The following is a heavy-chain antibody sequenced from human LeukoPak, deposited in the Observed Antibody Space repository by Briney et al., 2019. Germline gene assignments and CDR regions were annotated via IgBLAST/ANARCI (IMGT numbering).Heavy chain of an antibody. CDR3: ARDILLDIAAAGNGYYYYYYMDV. J-gene: IGHJ6*03. V-gene: IGHV1-46*01. CDR1: GYTFTSYY. D-gene: IGHD6-13*01. Sequence: ASVKVSCKASGYTFTSYYMHWVRQAPGQGLEWMGIINPSGGSTSYAQKFQGRVTMTRDTSISTAYMELSRLRSDDTAVYYCARDILLDIAAAGNGYYYYYYMDVWGKGTTVTVSS. CDR2: INPSGGST.